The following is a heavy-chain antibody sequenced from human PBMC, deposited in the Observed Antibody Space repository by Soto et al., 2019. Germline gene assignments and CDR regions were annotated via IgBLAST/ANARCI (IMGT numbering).Heavy chain of an antibody. CDR1: GASIRSYH. D-gene: IGHD3-16*01. J-gene: IGHJ5*02. V-gene: IGHV4-4*07. CDR3: AKDVSSRRWFDP. Sequence: QVQLQESGPGLVKPSETLSLTCAVSGASIRSYHWSWIRQPAGKGLEWIGRMQHTGNTNYNPSLKSRVTMSVDKSKNPISLKMTSVTAADTAVYFCAKDVSSRRWFDPWGQGILVIVSS. CDR2: MQHTGNT.